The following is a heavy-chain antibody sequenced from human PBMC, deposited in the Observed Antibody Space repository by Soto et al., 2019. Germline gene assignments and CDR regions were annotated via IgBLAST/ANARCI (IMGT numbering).Heavy chain of an antibody. V-gene: IGHV3-15*01. CDR3: TTSAVAGIYYFDY. CDR1: GFTFSNAW. Sequence: LRLPCAASGFTFSNAWMSWVRQAPGKGLEWVGRIKSKTDGGTTDYAAPVKGRFTISRDDSKNTLYLQMNSLKTEDTAVYYCTTSAVAGIYYFDYWGQGTLVTVSS. CDR2: IKSKTDGGTT. D-gene: IGHD6-19*01. J-gene: IGHJ4*02.